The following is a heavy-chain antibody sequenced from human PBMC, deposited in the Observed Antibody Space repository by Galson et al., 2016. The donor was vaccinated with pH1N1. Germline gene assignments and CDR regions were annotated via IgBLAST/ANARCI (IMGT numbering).Heavy chain of an antibody. Sequence: SLRLSCAASGFIFSDHWMSWVRQAPDKGLEWVANTNQDGSQKYYVDSVRGRFTISRDSAKNSVSLQMNSLRPDDTGVYYCVRAIGAAASFWGQGTLVTVSS. V-gene: IGHV3-7*01. D-gene: IGHD6-13*01. J-gene: IGHJ4*02. CDR2: TNQDGSQK. CDR3: VRAIGAAASF. CDR1: GFIFSDHW.